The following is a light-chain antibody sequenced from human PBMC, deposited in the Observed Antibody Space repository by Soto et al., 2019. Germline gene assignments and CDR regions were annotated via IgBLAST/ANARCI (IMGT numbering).Light chain of an antibody. CDR1: SSNIGNNY. V-gene: IGLV1-51*01. CDR2: DND. Sequence: QSVLTQPPSVSAAPGPKVTISCSGSSSNIGNNYVFWYQQLPGTAPKLLIYDNDKRPSGIPDRFSGSKSGTSATLGITGLQTGDEADYYCATWDRSLSVGVFGGGTKVTVL. CDR3: ATWDRSLSVGV. J-gene: IGLJ2*01.